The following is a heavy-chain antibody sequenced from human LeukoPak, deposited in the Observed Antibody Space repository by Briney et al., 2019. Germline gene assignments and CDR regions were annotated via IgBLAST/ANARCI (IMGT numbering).Heavy chain of an antibody. CDR2: IRFDGTVK. Sequence: GGSLRPSCTAAGFTFSTYGSHWVRQAAGKGLEWVAFIRFDGTVKYFADSVKGRFTISRDNSKNTLYLQMNSLRVEDTAVYYCAKEPGGGVRGYYIDDWGKGTTVTVSS. J-gene: IGHJ6*03. D-gene: IGHD2-8*02. V-gene: IGHV3-30*02. CDR1: GFTFSTYG. CDR3: AKEPGGGVRGYYIDD.